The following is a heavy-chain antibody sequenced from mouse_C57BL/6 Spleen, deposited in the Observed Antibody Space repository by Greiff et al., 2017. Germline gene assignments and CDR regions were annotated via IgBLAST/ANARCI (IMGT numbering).Heavy chain of an antibody. CDR1: GFTFSSYG. Sequence: EVKLMESGGDLVKPGGSLKLSCAASGFTFSSYGMSWVRQTPDKRLEWVATISSGGSYTYYPDSVKGRFTISRDNAKNTLYLQMSSLKSEDTAMYYCARLGDGYYGYFDYWGQGTTLTVSS. D-gene: IGHD2-3*01. J-gene: IGHJ2*01. V-gene: IGHV5-6*01. CDR3: ARLGDGYYGYFDY. CDR2: ISSGGSYT.